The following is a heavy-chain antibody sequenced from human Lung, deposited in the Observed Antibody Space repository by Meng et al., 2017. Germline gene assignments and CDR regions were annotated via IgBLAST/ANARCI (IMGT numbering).Heavy chain of an antibody. CDR3: ARGPTTMAHDFDY. Sequence: QWRLQQWGAGSLKPSETLSLTCVASGGSFSDYYWSWIRQPPGKGLEWIGEINHSGSTNYNPSLESRATISVDTSQNNLSLKLSSVTAADSAVYYCARGPTTMAHDFDYWGQGTLVTVSS. V-gene: IGHV4-34*01. D-gene: IGHD4-11*01. J-gene: IGHJ4*02. CDR2: INHSGST. CDR1: GGSFSDYY.